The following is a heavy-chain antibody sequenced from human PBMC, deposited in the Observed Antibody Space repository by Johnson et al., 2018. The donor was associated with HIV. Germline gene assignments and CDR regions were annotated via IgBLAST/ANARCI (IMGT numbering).Heavy chain of an antibody. CDR1: GFTLSSYW. D-gene: IGHD6-25*01. Sequence: VQLVESGGGLVQPGGSLRLSCVASGFTLSSYWIHWVRRAPGKGLVWVSRINSDGSSTSYADSVQGRFTISRDDSKDTLYLQMDSLRAEDSALYYCARGRKDIGAADGLDNDAFDMWGQGTLSPSLQ. V-gene: IGHV3-74*02. CDR3: ARGRKDIGAADGLDNDAFDM. CDR2: INSDGSST. J-gene: IGHJ3*02.